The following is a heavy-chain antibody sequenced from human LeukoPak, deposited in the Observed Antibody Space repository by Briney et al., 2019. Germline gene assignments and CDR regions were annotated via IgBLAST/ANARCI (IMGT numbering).Heavy chain of an antibody. CDR2: ISSSSSYI. Sequence: PGGSLRLSCAASGFTFSSYGMHWVRQAPGKGLEWVSSISSSSSYIYYADSVKGRFTITRDNSKNTLYLQMNSLRAEDTAVYYCAKLAAAEKQQLVRADFDYWGQGTLVTVSS. CDR1: GFTFSSYG. CDR3: AKLAAAEKQQLVRADFDY. V-gene: IGHV3-21*04. J-gene: IGHJ4*02. D-gene: IGHD6-13*01.